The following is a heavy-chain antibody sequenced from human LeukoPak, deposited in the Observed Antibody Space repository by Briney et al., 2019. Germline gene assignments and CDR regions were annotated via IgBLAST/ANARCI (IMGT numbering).Heavy chain of an antibody. V-gene: IGHV3-23*01. CDR2: ISGSGGST. Sequence: GSLRLSCAASGFTFSSYAMSWVRQAPGKGLEWVSAISGSGGSTYYADSAEGRFTISRDNSKNTLYLQMSSLRAGDTAVYYCAKDPIFSGSYGVFDYWGLGTLVTVSS. J-gene: IGHJ4*02. CDR3: AKDPIFSGSYGVFDY. CDR1: GFTFSSYA. D-gene: IGHD1-26*01.